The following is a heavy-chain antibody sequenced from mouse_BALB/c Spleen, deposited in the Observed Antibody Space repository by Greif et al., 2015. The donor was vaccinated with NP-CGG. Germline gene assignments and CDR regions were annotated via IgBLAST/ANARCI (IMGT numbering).Heavy chain of an antibody. V-gene: IGHV14-1*02. CDR2: IDPENGNT. CDR1: GFNIKDYY. D-gene: IGHD2-1*01. CDR3: ARDYGNTWFAY. J-gene: IGHJ3*01. Sequence: VQLKQSGAELVRPGALVKLSCKASGFNIKDYYMHWVKQRPEQGLEWIGWIDPENGNTIYDPKFQGKASITADTSSNTAYLQLSSLTSEDTAVYYCARDYGNTWFAYWGQGTLVTVSA.